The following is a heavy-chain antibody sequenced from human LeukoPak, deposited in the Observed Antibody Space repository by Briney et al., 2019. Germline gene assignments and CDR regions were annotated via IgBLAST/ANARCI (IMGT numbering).Heavy chain of an antibody. CDR2: IGSSISTR. CDR1: GFTFSSYN. J-gene: IGHJ3*02. Sequence: GGSLRLSCVVSGFTFSSYNMNWVRRAPGKGLEWVSYIGSSISTRYYADSVKGRFTISRDDGRHSLYLQMNSLRAEDTAVYYCARGLTIFGVVNDAFDIWGQGTMVTVSS. CDR3: ARGLTIFGVVNDAFDI. V-gene: IGHV3-48*01. D-gene: IGHD3-3*01.